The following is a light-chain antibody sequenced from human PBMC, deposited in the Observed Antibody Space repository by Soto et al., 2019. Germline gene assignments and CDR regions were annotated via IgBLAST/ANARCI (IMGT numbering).Light chain of an antibody. Sequence: DTVMTQSPLSLGVTPGEPASISCRSSQSLLYSDGDNYLDWYLQKPGQSPQLLIYLASNRASGVPARFSGSGSGTYFTLKISRVEAEDVGLYYCMQALQPPNPFGQGTRLEIK. CDR2: LAS. J-gene: IGKJ5*01. V-gene: IGKV2-28*01. CDR1: QSLLYSDGDNY. CDR3: MQALQPPNP.